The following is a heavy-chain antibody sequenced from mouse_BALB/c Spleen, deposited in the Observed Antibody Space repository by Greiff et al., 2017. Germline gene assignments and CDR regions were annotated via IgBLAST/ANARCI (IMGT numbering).Heavy chain of an antibody. CDR2: INPSSGYT. V-gene: IGHV1-4*02. Sequence: QVQLKQSAAELARPGASVKMSCKASGYTFTSYTMHWVKQRPGQGLEWIGYINPSSGYTEYNQKFKDKTTLTADKSSSTAYMQLSSLTSEDSAVYYCARGRGKTYAMDYWGQGTSVTVSS. CDR3: ARGRGKTYAMDY. D-gene: IGHD2-1*01. J-gene: IGHJ4*01. CDR1: GYTFTSYT.